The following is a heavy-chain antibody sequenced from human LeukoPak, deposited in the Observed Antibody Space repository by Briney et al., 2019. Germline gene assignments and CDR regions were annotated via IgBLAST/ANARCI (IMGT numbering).Heavy chain of an antibody. CDR3: ARDRPGYSSSSAFGMYYYYGMDV. CDR1: GGSISTSAYY. J-gene: IGHJ6*02. CDR2: IYYSGST. V-gene: IGHV4-61*08. Sequence: SETLSLTCIVSGGSISTSAYYWSWIRQPPGKGLEWIGYIYYSGSTNYNPSLKSRVTISVDTSKNQFSLKLSSVTAADTAVYYCARDRPGYSSSSAFGMYYYYGMDVWGQGTTVTVSS. D-gene: IGHD6-6*01.